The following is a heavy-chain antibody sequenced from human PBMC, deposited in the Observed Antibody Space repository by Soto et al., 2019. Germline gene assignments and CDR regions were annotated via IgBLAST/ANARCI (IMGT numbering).Heavy chain of an antibody. Sequence: ASVKVSCKASGYTFTGYYMHWGRQAPGQGLERMGWINPNSGGTNYAQKFQGWVTMTRDTSISTAYMELSRLRSDDTAVYYCARDRSITIVRGVSLGYFDYPGQGTLVTVSS. CDR1: GYTFTGYY. CDR3: ARDRSITIVRGVSLGYFDY. V-gene: IGHV1-2*04. D-gene: IGHD3-10*01. J-gene: IGHJ4*02. CDR2: INPNSGGT.